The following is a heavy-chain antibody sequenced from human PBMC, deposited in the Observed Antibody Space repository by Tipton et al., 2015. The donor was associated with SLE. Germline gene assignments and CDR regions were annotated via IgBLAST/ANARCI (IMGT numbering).Heavy chain of an antibody. CDR2: ISYNGVNT. CDR1: GFTFRSYG. CDR3: ARELTPYYGMDV. V-gene: IGHV3-30*04. J-gene: IGHJ6*02. Sequence: SLRLSCEGSGFTFRSYGLNWVRQAPGKGLEWVALISYNGVNTDYADSVKGRFTISRDNSKNTVYLQMNSLRAEDTAVYYCARELTPYYGMDVWGQGTTVTVSS.